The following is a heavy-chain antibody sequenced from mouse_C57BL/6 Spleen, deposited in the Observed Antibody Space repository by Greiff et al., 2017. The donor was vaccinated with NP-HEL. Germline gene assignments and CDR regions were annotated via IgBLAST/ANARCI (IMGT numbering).Heavy chain of an antibody. V-gene: IGHV7-3*01. Sequence: EVQLQESGGGLVQPGGSLSLSCAASGFTFTDYYMSWVRQPPGKALEWLGFIRNKANGYTTEYSASVKGRFTISRDNSQSILYLQMNALRAEDSATYYCARYYYGSSPLFDVWGTGTTVTVSS. J-gene: IGHJ1*03. D-gene: IGHD1-1*01. CDR2: IRNKANGYTT. CDR1: GFTFTDYY. CDR3: ARYYYGSSPLFDV.